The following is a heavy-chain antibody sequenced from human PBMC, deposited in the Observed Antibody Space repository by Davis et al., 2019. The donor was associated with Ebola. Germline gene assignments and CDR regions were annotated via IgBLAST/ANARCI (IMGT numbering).Heavy chain of an antibody. J-gene: IGHJ4*02. CDR3: TVAVAGTVSVDY. Sequence: GESLKISCAASGFTFSGSAMHWVRQASGKGLEWVGHIRSKANSYATAYAASVKGRFTISRDDSKNTAYLQMNSLKTEDTAVYYCTVAVAGTVSVDYWGQGTLVTVSS. CDR1: GFTFSGSA. CDR2: IRSKANSYAT. V-gene: IGHV3-73*01. D-gene: IGHD6-19*01.